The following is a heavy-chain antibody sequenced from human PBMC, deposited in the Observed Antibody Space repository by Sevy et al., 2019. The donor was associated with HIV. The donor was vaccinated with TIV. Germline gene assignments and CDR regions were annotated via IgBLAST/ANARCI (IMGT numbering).Heavy chain of an antibody. V-gene: IGHV3-53*01. CDR3: ARDRSRYGSATT. Sequence: GESLKISCAASGFTVSSNYMSWVRQAPGKGLEWVSVIYSGGSTYYADSVKGRFTISRDNSKNTLYLQMNSLRAEDTAVYYCARDRSRYGSATTWGQGTLVTVSS. J-gene: IGHJ5*02. D-gene: IGHD3-10*01. CDR2: IYSGGST. CDR1: GFTVSSNY.